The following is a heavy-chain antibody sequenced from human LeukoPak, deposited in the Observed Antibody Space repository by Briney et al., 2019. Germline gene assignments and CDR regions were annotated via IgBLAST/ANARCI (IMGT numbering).Heavy chain of an antibody. V-gene: IGHV3-30-3*01. D-gene: IGHD2-8*01. CDR3: ARRMDYIDY. CDR2: ISYNGNNE. Sequence: PGRSLRLSCAASGFTFSDYSLHWVRQAPGKGLEWVALISYNGNNEYYADSVKGRFTISRDSSKNTLYLQKNSLRVEDTAMYYCARRMDYIDYWGQGTLVTVSS. J-gene: IGHJ4*02. CDR1: GFTFSDYS.